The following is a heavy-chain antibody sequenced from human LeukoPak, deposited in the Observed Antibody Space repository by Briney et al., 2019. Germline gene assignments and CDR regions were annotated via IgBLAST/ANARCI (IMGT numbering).Heavy chain of an antibody. CDR1: GGSISSYH. J-gene: IGHJ5*01. D-gene: IGHD5-24*01. CDR2: IKPDGSEI. CDR3: ARDKVEGPTKFDS. V-gene: IGHV3-7*01. Sequence: PSETLSLTCTVSGGSISSYHWSWVRQAPVKGLEWVANIKPDGSEIYYVDSVKGRFTISRDNAKNAVYLHMNSLRAEDTAVYYCARDKVEGPTKFDSWGQGIRVTVSS.